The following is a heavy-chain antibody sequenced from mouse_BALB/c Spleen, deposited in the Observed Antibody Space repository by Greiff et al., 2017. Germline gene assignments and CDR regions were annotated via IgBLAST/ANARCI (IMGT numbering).Heavy chain of an antibody. V-gene: IGHV1-54*01. Sequence: VQLQQSGAELVRPGTSVKVSCKASGYAFTNYLIEWVKQRPGQGLEWIGVINPGSGGTNYNEKFKGKATLTADKSSSTAYMQLSSLTSDNSAVYCCARGYGNYDAMDYWGQGTSVTVSS. J-gene: IGHJ4*01. CDR3: ARGYGNYDAMDY. CDR2: INPGSGGT. CDR1: GYAFTNYL. D-gene: IGHD2-10*02.